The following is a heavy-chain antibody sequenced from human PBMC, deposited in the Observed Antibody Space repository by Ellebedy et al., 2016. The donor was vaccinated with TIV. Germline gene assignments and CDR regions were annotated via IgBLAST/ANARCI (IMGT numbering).Heavy chain of an antibody. D-gene: IGHD2-2*01. CDR2: IIPILGIA. V-gene: IGHV1-69*04. CDR1: GGTFSSYA. J-gene: IGHJ6*02. CDR3: ARGYCSSTSCYPELGLYYYYGMDV. Sequence: AASVKVSCKASGGTFSSYAISWVRQAPGQGLEWMGRIIPILGIANYAQKFQGRVTITADKSTSTAYMELSSLRSEDTAVYYCARGYCSSTSCYPELGLYYYYGMDVWGQGTTVTVSS.